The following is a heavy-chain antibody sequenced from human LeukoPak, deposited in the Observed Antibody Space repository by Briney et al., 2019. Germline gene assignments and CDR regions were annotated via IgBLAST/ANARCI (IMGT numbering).Heavy chain of an antibody. CDR2: INSDGSST. V-gene: IGHV3-74*01. Sequence: PGGSLRLSCAASGVSFSSYWMHWVRQAPGKGLVWVSRINSDGSSTSYADSVKGRFTISRDNAKNSLYLQMNSLRAEDMALYYCAKGASYYYDSSGYVDYWGQGTLVTVSS. CDR1: GVSFSSYW. CDR3: AKGASYYYDSSGYVDY. J-gene: IGHJ4*02. D-gene: IGHD3-22*01.